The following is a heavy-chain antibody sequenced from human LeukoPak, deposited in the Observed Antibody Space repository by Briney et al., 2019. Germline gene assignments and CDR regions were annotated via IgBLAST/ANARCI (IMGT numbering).Heavy chain of an antibody. CDR2: IYSSGST. V-gene: IGHV4-59*08. D-gene: IGHD6-19*01. J-gene: IGHJ3*02. Sequence: PSETLSLTCTVSGGSISSYYWSWIRQPPGKGLEWIGYIYSSGSTNYNPSLKSRVTISVDTPMHQFSLRLSSVTAADTAVYYCARRLAVTGSPAFDIWGQGTMVTVSS. CDR3: ARRLAVTGSPAFDI. CDR1: GGSISSYY.